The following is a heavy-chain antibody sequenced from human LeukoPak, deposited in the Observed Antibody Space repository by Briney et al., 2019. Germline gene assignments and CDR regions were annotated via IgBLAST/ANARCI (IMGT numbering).Heavy chain of an antibody. J-gene: IGHJ5*02. D-gene: IGHD2-8*02. Sequence: PSETLSLNCAGFGGSISSGGYSWRWIRQPPGKVLELIGYIYYSVNTYYSPSLKSRVTISVDTSKNQFSLKLSSVTAADTAVYYCARDGGVAPHNWFDPWGQGTLVTVSS. CDR1: GGSISSGGYS. V-gene: IGHV4-30-4*07. CDR3: ARDGGVAPHNWFDP. CDR2: IYYSVNT.